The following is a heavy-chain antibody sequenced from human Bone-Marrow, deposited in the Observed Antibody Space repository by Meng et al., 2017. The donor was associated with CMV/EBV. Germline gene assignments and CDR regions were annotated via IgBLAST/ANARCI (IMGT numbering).Heavy chain of an antibody. CDR3: ARGSSSSTSRRGYFDY. J-gene: IGHJ4*02. V-gene: IGHV1-69*05. CDR1: GGTFSSYA. CDR2: IIPIFGTA. D-gene: IGHD2-2*01. Sequence: SVKVSCKASGGTFSSYAISWVRQAPGQGLEWMGGIIPIFGTANYAQKFQGRVTITTDESTSTAYMELSSLRSEDTAVYYCARGSSSSTSRRGYFDYWGQGTLVTVSS.